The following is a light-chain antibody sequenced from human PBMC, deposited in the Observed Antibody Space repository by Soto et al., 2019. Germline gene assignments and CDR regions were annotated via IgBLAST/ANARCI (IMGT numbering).Light chain of an antibody. CDR3: QQYGSSLTWT. CDR2: GAS. J-gene: IGKJ1*01. V-gene: IGKV3-20*01. CDR1: QSVTSSF. Sequence: EIVLTQSPGTLSLSPGESATLSCRATQSVTSSFLAWYQQKPGQAPRLLIYGASSRATGIPDRFSGSGSGTEVTLTISRLEPEDFAVYYCQQYGSSLTWTFGQGTKVEIK.